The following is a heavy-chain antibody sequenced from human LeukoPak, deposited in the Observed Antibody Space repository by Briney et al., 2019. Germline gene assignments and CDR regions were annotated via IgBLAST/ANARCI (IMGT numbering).Heavy chain of an antibody. CDR2: FYHGGST. D-gene: IGHD3-10*01. CDR1: GYSISTGYY. CDR3: ASVRRGFGESSKYYSYYYMDV. V-gene: IGHV4-38-2*02. Sequence: SETLSLTCTVSGYSISTGYYWDWIRQPPGKGLEWIGTFYHGGSTYYNPSLKSRVTISVDTSKNQLSLKLSAVTAADTAVYYCASVRRGFGESSKYYSYYYMDVWGNGTTVPISS. J-gene: IGHJ6*03.